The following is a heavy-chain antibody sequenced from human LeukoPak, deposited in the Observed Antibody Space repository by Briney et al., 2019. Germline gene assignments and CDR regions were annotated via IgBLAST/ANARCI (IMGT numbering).Heavy chain of an antibody. CDR3: TLVQVAGVFDY. CDR1: GFSFSSSW. D-gene: IGHD6-19*01. J-gene: IGHJ4*02. CDR2: IKQDGSDK. V-gene: IGHV3-7*03. Sequence: GGSLRLSCAASGFSFSSSWMSWVRQAPGKGLEWVANIKQDGSDKYYVDSVKDRFTISRDNARNSLYLQMNSLRAEDTAVYYCTLVQVAGVFDYWGQGTLVTVSS.